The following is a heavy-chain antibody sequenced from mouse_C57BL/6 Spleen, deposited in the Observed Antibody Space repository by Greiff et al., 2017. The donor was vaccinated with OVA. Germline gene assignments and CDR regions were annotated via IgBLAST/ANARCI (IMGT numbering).Heavy chain of an antibody. V-gene: IGHV3-3*01. CDR1: GFSINSDCY. CDR3: ARASGTGYFDD. CDR2: TFYSGIT. D-gene: IGHD4-1*01. J-gene: IGHJ2*01. Sequence: EVKLMESGPSLVRPSQTLSLTCTVTGFSINSDCYWIWIRQFPGNKLEYIGYTFYSGITYYNPSLERRTYITRDTSTNQFSLKLSSGTTEDTATYYCARASGTGYFDDWGQGTTLTVSS.